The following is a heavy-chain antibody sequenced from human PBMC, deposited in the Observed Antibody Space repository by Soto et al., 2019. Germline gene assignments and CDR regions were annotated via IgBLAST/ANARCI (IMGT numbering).Heavy chain of an antibody. CDR1: GGSISGTTYS. CDR2: IYDSGNT. V-gene: IGHV4-30-2*01. D-gene: IGHD6-13*01. J-gene: IGHJ4*02. CDR3: ARGQGAAAGHSNFDC. Sequence: QLQLQESGSGLVKPSQTLSLTCAVSGGSISGTTYSWSWIRQPPGKGLEWIGYIYDSGNTYYNPSLQSQFSISVDRSKNQFSLKLSSVTAADTAVYYCARGQGAAAGHSNFDCWGQGALVTVSS.